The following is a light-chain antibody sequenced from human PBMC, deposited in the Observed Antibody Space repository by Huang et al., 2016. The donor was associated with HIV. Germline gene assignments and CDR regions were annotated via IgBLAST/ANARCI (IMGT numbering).Light chain of an antibody. CDR1: QSVSSS. V-gene: IGKV3-11*01. CDR2: DAS. Sequence: EIVLTQSPATLSLSPGEGATLSCRAGQSVSSSLAWYQQKPGQTPRLLIYDASNRATVIPARFSGSGSGTDFTLTISSLEPEDFAIYYCQQRINWPRTFGQGTKVEIK. J-gene: IGKJ1*01. CDR3: QQRINWPRT.